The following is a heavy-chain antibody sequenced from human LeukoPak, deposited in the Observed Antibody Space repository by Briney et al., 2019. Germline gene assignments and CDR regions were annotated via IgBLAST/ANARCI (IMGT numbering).Heavy chain of an antibody. D-gene: IGHD3-3*01. CDR3: ARQYYDFWSVSYYFDY. CDR1: GGSISSSSYC. V-gene: IGHV4-39*01. J-gene: IGHJ4*02. Sequence: PSETLSLTCTVSGGSISSSSYCWGWIRQPPGKGLEWIGSIYYSGSTYYNPSLKSRVTISVDTSKNQFSLKLSSVTAADTAVYYCARQYYDFWSVSYYFDYWGQGTLVTVSS. CDR2: IYYSGST.